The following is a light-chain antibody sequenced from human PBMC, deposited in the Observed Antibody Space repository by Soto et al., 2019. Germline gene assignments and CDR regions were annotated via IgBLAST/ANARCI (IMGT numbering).Light chain of an antibody. CDR2: EVN. V-gene: IGLV2-23*02. CDR3: CSYAGSSTLYG. Sequence: GSYNLVSWYQQHPGKAPKLMIYEVNKRPSGVSNRFSGSKSGNTASLTISGLQAEDEADYYCCSYAGSSTLYGFGTGTKVTVL. CDR1: GSYNL. J-gene: IGLJ1*01.